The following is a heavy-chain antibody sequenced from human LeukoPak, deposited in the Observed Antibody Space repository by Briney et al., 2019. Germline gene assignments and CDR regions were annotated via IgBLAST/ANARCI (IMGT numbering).Heavy chain of an antibody. D-gene: IGHD3-10*01. Sequence: ASVKVSCKASGYTFTSYAMHWVRQAPGQRLEWMGWINAGNGNTKYSQKFQGRVTITRDTSASTAYMELSSLRFEDTAVYYCARAYYGSGSYYDYWGQGTLVTVSS. CDR2: INAGNGNT. J-gene: IGHJ4*02. V-gene: IGHV1-3*01. CDR3: ARAYYGSGSYYDY. CDR1: GYTFTSYA.